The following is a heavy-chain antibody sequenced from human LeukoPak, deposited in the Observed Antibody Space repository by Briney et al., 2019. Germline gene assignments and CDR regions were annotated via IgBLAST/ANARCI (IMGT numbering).Heavy chain of an antibody. CDR2: TRNKANGYYT. CDR1: GFTFSDHF. CDR3: ARQSRTCSGDTCYQLDAFDI. D-gene: IGHD2-15*01. Sequence: PGGSLGLPCAASGFTFSDHFMDWVRQAPGKGLEWVGRTRNKANGYYTEYAASVKGRFTISRDDSKNSLFLQMNSLKTEDTAVYYCARQSRTCSGDTCYQLDAFDIWGQGTMVTVSS. V-gene: IGHV3-72*01. J-gene: IGHJ3*02.